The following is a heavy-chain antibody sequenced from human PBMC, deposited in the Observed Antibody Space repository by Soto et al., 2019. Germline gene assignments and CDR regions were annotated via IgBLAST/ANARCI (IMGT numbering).Heavy chain of an antibody. CDR2: IYHSGAT. CDR3: AREMSYYFDS. V-gene: IGHV4-30-2*01. Sequence: QVQLQESGSGLVKPSQTLVLTCTVSGDSISSDGYSWSWLRQPPGKGLEWIGYIYHSGATYYNPSLKSRVTTSVDKSKNQFSLRLASVTAADTAVYYCAREMSYYFDSWGHGTLVPVSS. J-gene: IGHJ4*01. CDR1: GDSISSDGYS.